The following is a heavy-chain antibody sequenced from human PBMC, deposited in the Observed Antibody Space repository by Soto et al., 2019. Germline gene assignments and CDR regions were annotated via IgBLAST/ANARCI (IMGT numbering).Heavy chain of an antibody. J-gene: IGHJ1*01. D-gene: IGHD3-22*01. CDR2: VSFDGTNK. CDR1: GFTFISHG. Sequence: QVQLVESGGGVVQPGMTLRLSCTASGFTFISHGMHWVRQAPGKGLEWVAVVSFDGTNKNYADSVRGRFTISRDNSKNTLYLQMSSLRAEDTAVYYCANGDSSGFEYFQSWGQGTLVTVSS. V-gene: IGHV3-30*18. CDR3: ANGDSSGFEYFQS.